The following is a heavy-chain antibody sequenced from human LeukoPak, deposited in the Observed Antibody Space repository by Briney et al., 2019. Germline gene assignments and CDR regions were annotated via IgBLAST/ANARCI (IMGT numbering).Heavy chain of an antibody. CDR2: IYYSGST. D-gene: IGHD3-3*01. J-gene: IGHJ4*02. CDR3: ARTPPITYYDFWSGYYMGYFDY. Sequence: SETLSLTCTVSGGSISSYYWSWIRQPPGKGLEWIGYIYYSGSTNYNPSLKSRVTISVDTSKNRFSLKLSSVTAADTAVYYCARTPPITYYDFWSGYYMGYFDYWGQGTLVTVSS. CDR1: GGSISSYY. V-gene: IGHV4-59*01.